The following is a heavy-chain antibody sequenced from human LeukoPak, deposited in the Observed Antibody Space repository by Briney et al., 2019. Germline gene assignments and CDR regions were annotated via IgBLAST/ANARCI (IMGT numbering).Heavy chain of an antibody. D-gene: IGHD4-11*01. J-gene: IGHJ4*02. CDR3: ARDMTTAPGAYDY. CDR1: GGSFTGYY. V-gene: IGHV4-34*01. Sequence: SETLSLTCAVSGGSFTGYYWSWIRQSPGKGLEWIGEISHAGSTTYNPSLKSRVIISLDTSENHVSLSLSSLTAADTAVYYCARDMTTAPGAYDYWGQGALVTVSS. CDR2: ISHAGST.